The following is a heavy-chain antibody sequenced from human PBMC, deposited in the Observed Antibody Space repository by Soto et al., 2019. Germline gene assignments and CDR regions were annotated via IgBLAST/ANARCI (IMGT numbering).Heavy chain of an antibody. V-gene: IGHV4-39*07. CDR2: IYYSGSS. D-gene: IGHD6-13*01. Sequence: PSETLSLTCTVSGGSISSSSYYWAWIRQTPGRGLEWIGCIYYSGSSYYNPSLKSRVTMSIDTSKNQFSLNLSSVTAADTAVFYCARGGIAATSFDSWGQGTLVTVS. J-gene: IGHJ4*02. CDR3: ARGGIAATSFDS. CDR1: GGSISSSSYY.